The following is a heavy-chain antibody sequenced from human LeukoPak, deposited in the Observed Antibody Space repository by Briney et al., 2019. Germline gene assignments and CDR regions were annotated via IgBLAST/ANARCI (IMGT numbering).Heavy chain of an antibody. V-gene: IGHV3-NL1*01. Sequence: AGGSLRLSCAASGFTFSSYGMHWVRQAPGKRLEWVSVIYSGGTMYYADSVKGRFTISRDNSKNTLYLQMNSLRAEDTAVYYCARVDDSSGYYSDYWGQGTLVTVSS. CDR3: ARVDDSSGYYSDY. CDR1: GFTFSSYG. CDR2: IYSGGTM. J-gene: IGHJ4*02. D-gene: IGHD3-22*01.